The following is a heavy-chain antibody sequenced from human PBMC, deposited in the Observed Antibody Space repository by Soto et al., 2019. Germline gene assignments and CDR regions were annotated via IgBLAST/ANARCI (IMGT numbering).Heavy chain of an antibody. Sequence: PSETLSLTCTVSGGSISSGDYYWSWIRQPPGKGLEWIGYIYYSGSTYYNPSLKSRVTISVDTSQNQFSLKLSSVTAADTAVYYCARTHITIFGVVISRFDPWGQGTLVTVSS. CDR1: GGSISSGDYY. J-gene: IGHJ5*02. CDR2: IYYSGST. CDR3: ARTHITIFGVVISRFDP. D-gene: IGHD3-3*01. V-gene: IGHV4-30-4*01.